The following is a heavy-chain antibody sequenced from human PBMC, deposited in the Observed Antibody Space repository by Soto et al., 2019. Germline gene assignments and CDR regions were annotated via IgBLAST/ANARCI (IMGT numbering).Heavy chain of an antibody. D-gene: IGHD1-1*01. Sequence: SETLSLTCAVYGGSFSGYYWSWIRQPPGKGLEWIGEINHSGSTNYNPSLKSRVTISVDTSKDQFSLKLSSVTAADTAVFYCARESKWNDEYYFDYWGQGTQVTVSS. CDR2: INHSGST. CDR1: GGSFSGYY. CDR3: ARESKWNDEYYFDY. J-gene: IGHJ4*02. V-gene: IGHV4-34*01.